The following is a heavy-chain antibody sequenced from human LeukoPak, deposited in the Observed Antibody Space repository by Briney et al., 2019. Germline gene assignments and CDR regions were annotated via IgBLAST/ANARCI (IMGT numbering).Heavy chain of an antibody. J-gene: IGHJ4*02. Sequence: GGSLRLSCAASGFTFSSYAMHWVRQAPGKGLEWVAVISYDGSNKYYADSVKGRFTISRDNSKNTLYPQMNSLRAEDTAVYYCAKVRYSYGPYYFDYWGQGTLVTVSS. CDR3: AKVRYSYGPYYFDY. CDR2: ISYDGSNK. V-gene: IGHV3-30-3*01. D-gene: IGHD5-18*01. CDR1: GFTFSSYA.